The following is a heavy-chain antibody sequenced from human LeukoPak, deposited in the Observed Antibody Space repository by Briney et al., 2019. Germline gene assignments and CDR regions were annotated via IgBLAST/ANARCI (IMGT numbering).Heavy chain of an antibody. CDR3: ARGRPAYGGNSEFDY. CDR2: INHSGST. D-gene: IGHD4-23*01. J-gene: IGHJ4*02. V-gene: IGHV4-34*01. Sequence: SETLSLTCAVYGGSFSGYYWSWIRQPPGKGLEWIGEINHSGSTNYNPSLKSRVTISVDTSKNQFSLKLSSVTAADTAVYYCARGRPAYGGNSEFDYWGQGTLVTVSS. CDR1: GGSFSGYY.